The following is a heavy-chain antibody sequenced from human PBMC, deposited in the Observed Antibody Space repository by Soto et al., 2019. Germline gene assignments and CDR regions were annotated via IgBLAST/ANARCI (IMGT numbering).Heavy chain of an antibody. CDR3: ARAPRGYGMDV. Sequence: QVQLQESGPRLVKPSGTRSLTCTVSGDSVSSNSWWSWVRQPPGKGLEWIGEVHHSGSTNYNSSLTSRVSISIDKSKNQFSLNLYSVTAADAAVFYRARAPRGYGMDVWGQGTTVSVSS. J-gene: IGHJ6*02. CDR1: GDSVSSNSW. V-gene: IGHV4-4*02. CDR2: VHHSGST.